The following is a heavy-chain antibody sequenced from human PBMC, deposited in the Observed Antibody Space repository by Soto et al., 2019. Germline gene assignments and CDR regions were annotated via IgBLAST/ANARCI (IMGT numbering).Heavy chain of an antibody. CDR2: IYYSGST. CDR1: GDFITSYY. D-gene: IGHD6-6*01. J-gene: IGHJ6*02. CDR3: ARVHSSSYYYGLAV. Sequence: SETLSLTCTVTGDFITSYYWTWIRQPPGKELEWIGKIYYSGSTNYNPSLKSRVTMSVDSSKTQFSLNLTSVTAADTAVYYCARVHSSSYYYGLAVWGHGIPVTVS. V-gene: IGHV4-59*01.